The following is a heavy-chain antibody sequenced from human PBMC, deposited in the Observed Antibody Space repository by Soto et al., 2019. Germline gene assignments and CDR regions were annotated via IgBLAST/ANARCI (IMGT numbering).Heavy chain of an antibody. CDR1: GGSISSYY. CDR3: ARDSYYYDSSGYYYVWYFDL. Sequence: SETLSLTCTVSGGSISSYYWSWIRQPAGKGLEWIGRIYTSGSTNYNPSLKSRVTMPVDTSKNQFSLKLSSVTAADTAVYYCARDSYYYDSSGYYYVWYFDLWGRGTLVTVSS. D-gene: IGHD3-22*01. V-gene: IGHV4-4*07. CDR2: IYTSGST. J-gene: IGHJ2*01.